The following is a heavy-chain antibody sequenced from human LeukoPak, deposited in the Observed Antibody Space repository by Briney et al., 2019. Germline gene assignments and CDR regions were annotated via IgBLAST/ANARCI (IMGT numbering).Heavy chain of an antibody. CDR3: ARDLGRSARGGYFDY. Sequence: SETLSLTCAVSGGSISSSNCWSWVRQPPGKGLVWIGDIFHSGSTNYNPSLKSRVTFSVDKSKNQLSLKLSSVTAADTAMYYCARDLGRSARGGYFDYWGQGTLVTVSS. J-gene: IGHJ4*02. CDR2: IFHSGST. D-gene: IGHD1-14*01. V-gene: IGHV4-4*02. CDR1: GGSISSSNC.